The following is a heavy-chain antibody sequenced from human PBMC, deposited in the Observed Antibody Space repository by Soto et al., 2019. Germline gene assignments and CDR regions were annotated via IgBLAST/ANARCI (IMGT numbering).Heavy chain of an antibody. CDR3: TTALHVDGNGYLYGVDD. V-gene: IGHV3-15*01. D-gene: IGHD1-1*01. Sequence: LRLSCAASGLTLSKAWMIWVRQAPGQGLEWFGRIKRKTDGGTADYTAPVEGRFTISRDDSKNTVYLQLNNLKNEDTAVCYCTTALHVDGNGYLYGVDDWGQGTTVTVSS. CDR2: IKRKTDGGTA. J-gene: IGHJ6*02. CDR1: GLTLSKAW.